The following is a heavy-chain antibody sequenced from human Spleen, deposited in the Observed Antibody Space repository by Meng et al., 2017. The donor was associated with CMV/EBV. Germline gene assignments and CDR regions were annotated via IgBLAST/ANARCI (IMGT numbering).Heavy chain of an antibody. CDR2: IYYSGST. J-gene: IGHJ4*02. V-gene: IGHV4-39*07. D-gene: IGHD6-13*01. Sequence: SETLSLTCTVSGGSRSDSYYWAWIRQPPGKGLEWIGNIYYSGSTYYNPSLKSRVTISVDTSKNQFSLKLSSVTAADTAVYYCARLNLGAAGILLDYWGQGTLVTVSS. CDR3: ARLNLGAAGILLDY. CDR1: GGSRSDSYY.